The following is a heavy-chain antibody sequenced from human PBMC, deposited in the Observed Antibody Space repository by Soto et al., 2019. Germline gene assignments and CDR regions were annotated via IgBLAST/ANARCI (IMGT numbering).Heavy chain of an antibody. J-gene: IGHJ5*02. CDR1: GGSISSGDYY. Sequence: SETLSLTCTVSGGSISSGDYYWSWIRQPPGKGLEWIGYIYYSGSTYYNPSLKSRVTISVDTSKNQFSLKLSSVTAADTAVYYCARERIAPHWFDPWGQGTLVTVSS. D-gene: IGHD3-16*02. V-gene: IGHV4-30-4*01. CDR3: ARERIAPHWFDP. CDR2: IYYSGST.